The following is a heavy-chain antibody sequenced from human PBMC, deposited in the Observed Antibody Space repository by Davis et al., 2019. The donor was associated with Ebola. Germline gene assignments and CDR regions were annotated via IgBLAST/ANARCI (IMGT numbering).Heavy chain of an antibody. V-gene: IGHV4-4*02. CDR3: ARVSDYYDSSGWQYYFDF. CDR1: GGSISGSNW. D-gene: IGHD3-22*01. CDR2: IYDSGST. J-gene: IGHJ4*02. Sequence: MPSETLSLTCTVSGGSISGSNWWSWVRQTPGKGLEWIGEIYDSGSTNYNPSLKSRVTLSVDKSKNQFSLSLGAVTAADTAVYYCARVSDYYDSSGWQYYFDFWGQGTLVTVSS.